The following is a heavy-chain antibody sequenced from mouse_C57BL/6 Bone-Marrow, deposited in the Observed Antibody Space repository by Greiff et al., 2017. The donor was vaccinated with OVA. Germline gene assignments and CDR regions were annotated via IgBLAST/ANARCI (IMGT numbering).Heavy chain of an antibody. CDR3: ARRRNYYGSSYLYAMDY. V-gene: IGHV5-6*02. D-gene: IGHD1-1*01. J-gene: IGHJ4*01. Sequence: EVKVVESGGDLVKPGGSLKLSCAASGFTFSSYGMSWVRQTPDKRLEWVATISSGGSYTYYPDSVKGRFTISRDNAKNTLYLQMSSLKSEDTAMYYCARRRNYYGSSYLYAMDYWGQGTSVTVSS. CDR1: GFTFSSYG. CDR2: ISSGGSYT.